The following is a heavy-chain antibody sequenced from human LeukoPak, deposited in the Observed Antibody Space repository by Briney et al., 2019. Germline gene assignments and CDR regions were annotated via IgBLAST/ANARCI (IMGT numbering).Heavy chain of an antibody. D-gene: IGHD5-18*01. CDR3: ARDPPVDTAMESGSNWFDP. CDR1: GYTFTSYG. J-gene: IGHJ5*02. CDR2: ISAYNGNT. V-gene: IGHV1-18*01. Sequence: GASVKVSCKASGYTFTSYGISWVRQAPGQGLEWMGWISAYNGNTNYAQKLQGRVTMTTDTSTSTAYMELRSLRSDDTAVYYCARDPPVDTAMESGSNWFDPWGQGTLVTVSS.